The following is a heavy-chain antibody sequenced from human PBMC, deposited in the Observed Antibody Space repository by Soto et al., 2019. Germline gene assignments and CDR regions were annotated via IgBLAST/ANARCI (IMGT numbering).Heavy chain of an antibody. CDR1: GGSFSGYY. D-gene: IGHD2-2*01. V-gene: IGHV4-34*01. CDR2: INHSGST. CDR3: ARGLPPMIVVVPAAMMGMDY. Sequence: SETLALTCAVYGGSFSGYYWSWIRQPPGKGLEWIGEINHSGSTNYNPSLKSRVTISVDTSKNQFSLKLSSVTAADTAVYYCARGLPPMIVVVPAAMMGMDYWGQGTLVTGSS. J-gene: IGHJ4*02.